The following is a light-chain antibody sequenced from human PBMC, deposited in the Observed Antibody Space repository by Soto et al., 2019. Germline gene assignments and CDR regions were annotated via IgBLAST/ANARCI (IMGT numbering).Light chain of an antibody. CDR3: QLYNIYSEA. J-gene: IGKJ1*01. CDR2: KAS. CDR1: QTISSW. Sequence: DIQMTQSPSTLSASVGDRVTITCRASQTISSWLAWYQQKPGKAPKLLIYKASTLKSGVPSRFSGSGSGTEFTLTISSLQPDDFATYYCQLYNIYSEAFGQGAMVDVK. V-gene: IGKV1-5*03.